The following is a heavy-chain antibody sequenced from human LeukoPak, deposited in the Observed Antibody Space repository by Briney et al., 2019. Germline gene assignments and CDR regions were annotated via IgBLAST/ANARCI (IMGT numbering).Heavy chain of an antibody. CDR3: ARTSIAARRADFDY. CDR1: GYTFTDYY. V-gene: IGHV1-2*02. Sequence: ASVKVSCKASGYTFTDYYIHWVRQAPGQGFEWMGWINPNSGGGTNYAQKFQGRVTMTRDTSISTAYMELSSLRSDDTAVYYCARTSIAARRADFDYWGQGTLVTVSS. CDR2: INPNSGGGT. D-gene: IGHD6-6*01. J-gene: IGHJ4*02.